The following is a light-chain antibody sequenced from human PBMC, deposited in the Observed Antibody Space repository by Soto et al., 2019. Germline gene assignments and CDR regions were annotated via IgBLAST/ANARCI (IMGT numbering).Light chain of an antibody. CDR1: YSNIGSHY. Sequence: QSVLPQPPSASGTPGQSLTISCSGGYSNIGSHYVYWYQHFPGTAPSLLIFRDGQRPSGVPARFFGSKSDASASLAITGLRDEDEAHYYCAVWDSSMSAWVFGRRTKLTVL. V-gene: IGLV1-47*01. CDR3: AVWDSSMSAWV. CDR2: RDG. J-gene: IGLJ3*02.